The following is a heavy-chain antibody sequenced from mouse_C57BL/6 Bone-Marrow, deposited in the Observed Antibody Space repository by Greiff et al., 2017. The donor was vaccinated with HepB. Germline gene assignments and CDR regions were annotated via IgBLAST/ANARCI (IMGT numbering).Heavy chain of an antibody. J-gene: IGHJ2*01. CDR2: IDPNSGGT. D-gene: IGHD2-2*01. CDR1: GYTFTSYW. CDR3: ARGGLWLRREGSDYFDY. Sequence: QVHVKQPGAELVKPGASVKLSCKASGYTFTSYWMHWVKQRPGRGLEWIGRIDPNSGGTKYNEKFKSKATLTVDKPSSTAYMQLSSLTSEDSAVYYCARGGLWLRREGSDYFDYWGQGTTLTVSS. V-gene: IGHV1-72*01.